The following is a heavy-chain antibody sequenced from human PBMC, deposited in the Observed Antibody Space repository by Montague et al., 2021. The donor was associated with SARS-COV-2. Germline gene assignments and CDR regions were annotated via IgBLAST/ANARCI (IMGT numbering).Heavy chain of an antibody. CDR1: GDSVSSNSAT. Sequence: CAISGDSVSSNSATWNWIRQSPSRGLEWLGRTYYRSKWYTNYAVSVQSRITVNPDTSKNHFSLQLNSVTPEDTAVYYCARGHNFGSGNSCNFDYWGQGTLVTVSS. J-gene: IGHJ4*02. V-gene: IGHV6-1*01. CDR3: ARGHNFGSGNSCNFDY. CDR2: TYYRSKWYT. D-gene: IGHD3-10*01.